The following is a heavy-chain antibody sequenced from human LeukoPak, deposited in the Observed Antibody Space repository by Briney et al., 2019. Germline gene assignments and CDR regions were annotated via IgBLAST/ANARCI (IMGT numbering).Heavy chain of an antibody. J-gene: IGHJ4*02. Sequence: GGSLRLSCAASGFTFITYGMHWVRQAPGKGLEWVAVISYDGTDEYSADSVKGRFTISRDNSKNTLYLQMNSLRAEDTAVYYCAKDRSVAAADYYFDYWGQGTLVTVSS. CDR1: GFTFITYG. CDR3: AKDRSVAAADYYFDY. D-gene: IGHD6-13*01. V-gene: IGHV3-30*18. CDR2: ISYDGTDE.